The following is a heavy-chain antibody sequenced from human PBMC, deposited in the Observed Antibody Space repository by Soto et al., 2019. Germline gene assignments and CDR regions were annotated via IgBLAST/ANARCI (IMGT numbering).Heavy chain of an antibody. CDR2: ISYDGSNK. V-gene: IGHV3-30*18. CDR1: GFTFSSYG. D-gene: IGHD2-15*01. J-gene: IGHJ6*03. Sequence: QVQLVESGGGVVQPGRSLRLSCAASGFTFSSYGMHWVRQAPGKGLEWVAVISYDGSNKYYADSVKGRFTISRDNSKNTLYLQMNSLRAEDTAVYYCAKEGLGYCSGGSCYWASDYMDVWGKGTTVTVSS. CDR3: AKEGLGYCSGGSCYWASDYMDV.